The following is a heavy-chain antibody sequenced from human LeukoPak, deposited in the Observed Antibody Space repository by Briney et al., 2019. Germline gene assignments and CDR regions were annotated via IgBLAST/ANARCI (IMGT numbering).Heavy chain of an antibody. D-gene: IGHD6-19*01. V-gene: IGHV3-72*01. CDR3: ARAGDSSGWYYFDY. J-gene: IGHJ4*02. CDR1: GFTFSDHY. CDR2: TRNKANSYTT. Sequence: GGSLRLSCAASGFTFSDHYMDWVRQAPGKGLEWVGRTRNKANSYTTEYATSVKGRFTISRDDPKNSLYLQMNSLKTEDTAVYYCARAGDSSGWYYFDYWGQGTLVTVSS.